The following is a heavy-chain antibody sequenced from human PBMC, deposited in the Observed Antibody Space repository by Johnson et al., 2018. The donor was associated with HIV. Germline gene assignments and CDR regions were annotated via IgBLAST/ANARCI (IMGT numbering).Heavy chain of an antibody. V-gene: IGHV3-30*04. CDR1: GFTFSSYA. J-gene: IGHJ3*01. CDR2: ISYDGSNE. Sequence: QVQLVESGGGVVQPGGSLRLSCVASGFTFSSYAMHWVRQAPGQGLEWVAVISYDGSNEYYADSVKGRFTISRDNSKNTLFLQMDSLRADDTAVYYCAREGVSGSYYDAFDLWGQGTMVTVSS. CDR3: AREGVSGSYYDAFDL. D-gene: IGHD1-26*01.